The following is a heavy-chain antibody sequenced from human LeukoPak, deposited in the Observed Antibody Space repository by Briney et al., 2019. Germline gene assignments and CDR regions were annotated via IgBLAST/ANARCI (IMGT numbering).Heavy chain of an antibody. V-gene: IGHV5-51*01. J-gene: IGHJ4*02. CDR3: ARRTYYYDSSGSFFDY. CDR1: GYSFTGYW. D-gene: IGHD3-22*01. CDR2: IYPGDSDT. Sequence: PGESLKISCKDSGYSFTGYWIGWVRQVPGKGLEWMGIIYPGDSDTRYSPSFQGQVTISADKSISTAYLQWSSLKASDTAMYYCARRTYYYDSSGSFFDYWGQGTLVTVSS.